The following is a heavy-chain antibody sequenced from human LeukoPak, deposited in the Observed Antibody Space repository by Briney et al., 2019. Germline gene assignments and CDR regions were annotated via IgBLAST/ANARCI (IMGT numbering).Heavy chain of an antibody. V-gene: IGHV3-48*04. CDR2: ISSSGSTI. CDR1: GFSFSTYW. CDR3: AKAGSSSVFDY. D-gene: IGHD3-10*01. J-gene: IGHJ4*02. Sequence: QSGGSLRLSCAASGFSFSTYWMNWVRQAPGKGLKWVSYISSSGSTIYYADSVKGRFTISRDNAKNSLYLQMNSLRAEDTAVYYCAKAGSSSVFDYWGQGTLVTVSS.